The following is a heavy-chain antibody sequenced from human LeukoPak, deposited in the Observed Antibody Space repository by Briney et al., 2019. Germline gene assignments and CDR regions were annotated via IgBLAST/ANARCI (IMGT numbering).Heavy chain of an antibody. D-gene: IGHD3-16*01. CDR2: IKEDGSEK. J-gene: IGHJ4*02. Sequence: GGSLRLSCAASGFTFTFYGMHWVRQAPGKGLEWVANIKEDGSEKNYVDSVKGRFTISRDNAKNSLYLQMNILRAEDTAVYYCARGGGRHVEYWGQGNLVTVSS. V-gene: IGHV3-7*05. CDR3: ARGGGRHVEY. CDR1: GFTFTFYG.